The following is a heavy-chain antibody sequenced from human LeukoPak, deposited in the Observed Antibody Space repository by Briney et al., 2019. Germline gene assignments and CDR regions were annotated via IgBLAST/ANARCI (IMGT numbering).Heavy chain of an antibody. D-gene: IGHD5-18*01. Sequence: PSQTLSLTCTVSGGSISSGSYYWSWLRQPAGKGLEWIGRIYTSGSTNYNPSLKTRVTISVDTSKNQCSLKLSSVTAADTAVYYCAREGDVDTAMVDYWGQGTLVTVSS. V-gene: IGHV4-61*02. CDR1: GGSISSGSYY. CDR2: IYTSGST. J-gene: IGHJ4*02. CDR3: AREGDVDTAMVDY.